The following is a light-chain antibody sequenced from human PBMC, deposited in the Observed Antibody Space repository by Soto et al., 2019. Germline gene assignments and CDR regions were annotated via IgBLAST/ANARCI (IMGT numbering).Light chain of an antibody. J-gene: IGKJ1*01. Sequence: EVVLTQSPGTPSLSPGERATLSCRASQSVGSTYLAWYQQKPGQAPRLLIYGASSRATGIPDRFTGSGSGTDFTLTISRLEPEDFAVYYCQQYGDSPWTFGQGTTVEIK. CDR2: GAS. CDR1: QSVGSTY. V-gene: IGKV3-20*01. CDR3: QQYGDSPWT.